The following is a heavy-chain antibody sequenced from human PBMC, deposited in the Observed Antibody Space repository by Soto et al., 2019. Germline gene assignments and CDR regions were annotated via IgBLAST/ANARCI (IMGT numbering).Heavy chain of an antibody. Sequence: SETLSLTWTVSGGSISSYYWSWIRQPPGKGLEWIGYIYYSGSTNYNPSLKSRVTISVDTSKNQFSLKLSSVTAADTAVYYCARDSDPVGANEFDYWGQGTLVTVSS. V-gene: IGHV4-59*01. CDR2: IYYSGST. J-gene: IGHJ4*02. CDR3: ARDSDPVGANEFDY. D-gene: IGHD1-26*01. CDR1: GGSISSYY.